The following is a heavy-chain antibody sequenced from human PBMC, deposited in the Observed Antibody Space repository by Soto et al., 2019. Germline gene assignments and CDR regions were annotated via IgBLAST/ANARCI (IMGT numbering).Heavy chain of an antibody. CDR2: IDTSGTKI. J-gene: IGHJ4*02. CDR1: GYTFSDYY. D-gene: IGHD3-3*01. V-gene: IGHV3-11*01. CDR3: ASHYDMWSGYLSPVDY. Sequence: QVQLVESGGDLVKPGGSLRLSCAASGYTFSDYYMSWIRQAPGKGLEWISYIDTSGTKIYYADSVKGRFTITRDNAKNLLYLEMNILRDEDTAVYYCASHYDMWSGYLSPVDYWGQGTLVTVSS.